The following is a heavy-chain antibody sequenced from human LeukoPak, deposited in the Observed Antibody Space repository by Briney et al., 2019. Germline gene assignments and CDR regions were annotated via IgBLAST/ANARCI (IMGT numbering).Heavy chain of an antibody. J-gene: IGHJ4*02. CDR3: ARLWGDCGGDCYSHDF. D-gene: IGHD2-21*02. V-gene: IGHV3-20*04. Sequence: GGSLRLSCAASGFTFDDYGMSWVRQAPGKGLEWVSGINWNGGRTGHADSVKGRFTISRDNAKKSLYVQMNSLRAEDTALYYCARLWGDCGGDCYSHDFWGQGTLVTVSS. CDR1: GFTFDDYG. CDR2: INWNGGRT.